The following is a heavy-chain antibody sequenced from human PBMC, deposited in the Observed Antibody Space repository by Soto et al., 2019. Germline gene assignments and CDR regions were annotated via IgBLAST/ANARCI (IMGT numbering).Heavy chain of an antibody. V-gene: IGHV4-59*01. CDR2: IYYSGST. CDR1: GGSISSYY. D-gene: IGHD6-19*01. J-gene: IGHJ4*02. CDR3: AAYMIAVAGTSFDY. Sequence: PSETLSLTCTVSGGSISSYYWSWIRQPPGKGLEWIGYIYYSGSTNYNPSLKSRVTISVDTSKNQFSLKLSSVTAADTAVYYCAAYMIAVAGTSFDYWGQGTLVTVS.